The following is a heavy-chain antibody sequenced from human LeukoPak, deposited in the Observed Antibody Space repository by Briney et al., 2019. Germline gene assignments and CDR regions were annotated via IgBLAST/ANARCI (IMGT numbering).Heavy chain of an antibody. J-gene: IGHJ2*01. V-gene: IGHV4-30-2*01. CDR2: IYQSGST. D-gene: IGHD5-18*01. CDR3: ARGGRGRSYGNFDL. Sequence: PSQTLSLTCAVAGGSMTSGDYSWRWIRQPPGKGLEWIGYIYQSGSTYYHSSLKSRLIISLDKSKNQFSLRLSSVTAADTAVYYCARGGRGRSYGNFDLWGRGTLVTVSS. CDR1: GGSMTSGDYS.